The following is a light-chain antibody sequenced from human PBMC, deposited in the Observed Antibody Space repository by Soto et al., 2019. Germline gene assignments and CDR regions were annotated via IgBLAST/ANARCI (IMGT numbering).Light chain of an antibody. J-gene: IGLJ3*02. Sequence: QSVLTKPASVSWSPGQSITISCTGTSSDVGSYNLVSWYQQHPGKAPKLIIYEVSKRPSGVSNRFSGSKSGNTASLTISGLQAEDDTDYYCCSYAGGSTHWVFGGGTKLTVL. CDR2: EVS. CDR1: SSDVGSYNL. V-gene: IGLV2-23*02. CDR3: CSYAGGSTHWV.